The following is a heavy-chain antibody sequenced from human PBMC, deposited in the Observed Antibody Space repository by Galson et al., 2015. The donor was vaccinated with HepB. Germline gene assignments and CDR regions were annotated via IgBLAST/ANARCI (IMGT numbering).Heavy chain of an antibody. CDR2: IYSGDST. CDR3: TRERVEWFGYGGDFYPGYYYYAMGV. Sequence: SLRLSCAASGFSVSSSYMSWVRQAPGQGLEWDSVIYSGDSTYYADSVTGRFTISPHDSKNTLYLQMFSLRAEDMALYYCTRERVEWFGYGGDFYPGYYYYAMGVWGQGTTVTVSS. CDR1: GFSVSSSY. D-gene: IGHD2-21*02. V-gene: IGHV3-53*04. J-gene: IGHJ6*02.